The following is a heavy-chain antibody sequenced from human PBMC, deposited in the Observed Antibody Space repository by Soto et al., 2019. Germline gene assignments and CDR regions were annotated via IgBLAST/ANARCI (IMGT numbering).Heavy chain of an antibody. CDR3: ASVHTVTTYFDV. Sequence: QVQLVQSGAEVGKPGASVKVSCKASGYTFTSYDINWVRQASGQGLEWMGWMNPNSGNTGSAQRFQGRPTMTRNTSINTPYMELTSLTSEDAAVYYCASVHTVTTYFDVWGRGTLVAVSS. CDR1: GYTFTSYD. V-gene: IGHV1-8*01. J-gene: IGHJ2*01. D-gene: IGHD4-17*01. CDR2: MNPNSGNT.